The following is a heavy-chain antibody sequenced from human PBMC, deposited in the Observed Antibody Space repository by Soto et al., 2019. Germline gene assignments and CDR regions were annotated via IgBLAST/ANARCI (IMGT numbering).Heavy chain of an antibody. CDR2: FYYSGNT. J-gene: IGHJ6*02. V-gene: IGHV4-4*07. CDR3: ARMFTTCFYRPEADYFFYGMDF. D-gene: IGHD2-2*01. CDR1: GDSISDYY. Sequence: PSETLSLTCTASGDSISDYYWSWIRQPAGKGLEWIGRFYYSGNTKSNPSLKSRVTMSADTSKNQFSLNLSSLTAADSAIYYCARMFTTCFYRPEADYFFYGMDFWGQGTRVTVSS.